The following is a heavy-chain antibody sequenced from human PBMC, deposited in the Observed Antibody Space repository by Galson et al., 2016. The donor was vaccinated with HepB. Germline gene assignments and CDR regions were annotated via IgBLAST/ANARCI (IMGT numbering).Heavy chain of an antibody. J-gene: IGHJ4*02. Sequence: QSGAEVKKPGDSLTISCTGSGYNFNNSWIAWVRQMPGKGLEWMAIIFPGDSDITYGPSFQGHVTISADKSIGAAYLQWSSLRASDTAMYFCATRTYCSGGSCWNSWGQGTLVIVSS. CDR1: GYNFNNSW. CDR3: ATRTYCSGGSCWNS. CDR2: IFPGDSDI. D-gene: IGHD2-15*01. V-gene: IGHV5-51*01.